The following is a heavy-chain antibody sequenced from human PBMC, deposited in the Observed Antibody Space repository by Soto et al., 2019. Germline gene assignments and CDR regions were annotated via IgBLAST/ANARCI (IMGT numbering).Heavy chain of an antibody. D-gene: IGHD3-16*01. J-gene: IGHJ6*02. V-gene: IGHV4-31*03. CDR3: ASNLGAVAAYGMDV. CDR1: GGSISSGGYY. CDR2: IYYSGST. Sequence: PSETLSLTCTVSGGSISSGGYYWSWIRQHPGKGLEWIGYIYYSGSTYYNPSLKSRVTISVDTSKNQFSLKLSSVTAADTAVYYCASNLGAVAAYGMDVWGQGTTVTVSS.